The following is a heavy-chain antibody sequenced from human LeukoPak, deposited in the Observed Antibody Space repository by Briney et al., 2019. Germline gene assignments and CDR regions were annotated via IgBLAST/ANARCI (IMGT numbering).Heavy chain of an antibody. V-gene: IGHV3-23*01. CDR3: AKDPILERLYKNYGMDV. J-gene: IGHJ6*02. Sequence: VGSLRLSCAASGLTFSNYAMSWVRQAPGRGLEWVSTISGSGDSTYYADSVKGRFTISRDNSKNTLYLEMNSLRAEDTAVYYCAKDPILERLYKNYGMDVWGQGTTVTVSS. CDR1: GLTFSNYA. CDR2: ISGSGDST. D-gene: IGHD1-1*01.